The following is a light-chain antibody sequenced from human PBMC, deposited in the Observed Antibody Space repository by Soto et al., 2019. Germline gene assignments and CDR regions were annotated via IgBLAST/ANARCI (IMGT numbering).Light chain of an antibody. CDR1: QSVSSSF. CDR2: GAS. J-gene: IGKJ1*01. V-gene: IGKV3-20*01. Sequence: ELVLTQSPGTLSLSPGERATLSCRASQSVSSSFLAWYQQKPGQAPRLLIYGASTRATGIPDRFSGSGSGTDFTLTISSLEPEDVAVYYCQQYDSSPWTFGQGTKVEIK. CDR3: QQYDSSPWT.